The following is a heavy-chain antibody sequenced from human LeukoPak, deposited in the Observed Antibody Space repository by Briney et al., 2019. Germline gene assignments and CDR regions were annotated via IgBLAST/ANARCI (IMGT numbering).Heavy chain of an antibody. J-gene: IGHJ3*02. CDR1: GFTFSSYS. CDR2: ISSSSSYI. CDR3: ARDDVLLWFGAPRPGAFDI. V-gene: IGHV3-21*01. Sequence: GGSLRLSCAASGFTFSSYSMNWVRQAPGKGLEGVSSISSSSSYIYYADSVKGRFTISRDNAKNSLYLQMNSLRAEDTAVYYCARDDVLLWFGAPRPGAFDIWGQGTMVTVSS. D-gene: IGHD3-10*01.